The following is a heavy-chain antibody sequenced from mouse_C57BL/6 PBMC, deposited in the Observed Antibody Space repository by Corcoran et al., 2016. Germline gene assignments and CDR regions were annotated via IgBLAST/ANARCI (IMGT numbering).Heavy chain of an antibody. D-gene: IGHD1-1*01. Sequence: EVQLQQSGPELVKPGASVKISCKASGYTFTDYYMNWVEQSHGKGLEWIGDINPNNGGTSYNQKFKGKATLTVDKSSSTAYMELRSLTSEDSAVYYCARGGSSSYWYFDVWGTGTTVTVSS. CDR1: GYTFTDYY. V-gene: IGHV1-26*01. CDR2: INPNNGGT. J-gene: IGHJ1*03. CDR3: ARGGSSSYWYFDV.